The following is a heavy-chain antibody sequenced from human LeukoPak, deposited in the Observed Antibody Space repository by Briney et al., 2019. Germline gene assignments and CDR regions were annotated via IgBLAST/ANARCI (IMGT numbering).Heavy chain of an antibody. J-gene: IGHJ4*02. CDR2: ISAYNGNT. V-gene: IGHV1-18*01. CDR1: GYTFTSYG. Sequence: GASVTVSCKASGYTFTSYGISWVRQAPGQGLEWMGWISAYNGNTNYAQKLQGRVTMTTDTSTSTAYMELRSLRSDDTAVYYCARRPPYCGGDCYAVDYWGQGTLVTVSS. D-gene: IGHD2-21*02. CDR3: ARRPPYCGGDCYAVDY.